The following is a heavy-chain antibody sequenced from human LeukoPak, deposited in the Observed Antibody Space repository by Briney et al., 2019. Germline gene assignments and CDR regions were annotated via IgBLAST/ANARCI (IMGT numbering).Heavy chain of an antibody. CDR2: IKQDGSEK. J-gene: IGHJ4*02. Sequence: GGSLRLSCAASGFTFSSYSMNWVRQAPGKGLEWVANIKQDGSEKYYVDSVKGRFTISRDNAKNSLYLQMNSLRAEDTAVYYCARAAGLLSIAVAGTIDYWGQGTLVTVSS. CDR3: ARAAGLLSIAVAGTIDY. CDR1: GFTFSSYS. D-gene: IGHD6-19*01. V-gene: IGHV3-7*01.